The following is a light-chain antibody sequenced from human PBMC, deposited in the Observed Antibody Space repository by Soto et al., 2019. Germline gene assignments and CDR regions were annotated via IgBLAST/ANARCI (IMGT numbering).Light chain of an antibody. V-gene: IGLV2-8*01. J-gene: IGLJ3*02. Sequence: QSALTQPPSASGSPGQSVTISCTGTSSDIGGYKYVSWYQQHAGKAPKLMIYEVSQRPSGVPDRFSGSKSGNTASLTVSGLQAEDEADYYCGSYVGSKSFVFGGGTKLTVL. CDR1: SSDIGGYKY. CDR3: GSYVGSKSFV. CDR2: EVS.